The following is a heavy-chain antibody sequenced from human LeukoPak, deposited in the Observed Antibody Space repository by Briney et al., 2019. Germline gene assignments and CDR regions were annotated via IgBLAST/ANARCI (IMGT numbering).Heavy chain of an antibody. V-gene: IGHV3-21*01. D-gene: IGHD2-15*01. CDR2: IDSSGGYM. Sequence: GGSLRLSCEASGFTFNTYSMNWARQAPGKGLEWVSSIDSSGGYMFYADSVKGRFIISRDNAKNSLYLQMNSLRAEDTAVYYCARDAKAARDWGQGTLVTVSS. CDR1: GFTFNTYS. J-gene: IGHJ4*02. CDR3: ARDAKAARD.